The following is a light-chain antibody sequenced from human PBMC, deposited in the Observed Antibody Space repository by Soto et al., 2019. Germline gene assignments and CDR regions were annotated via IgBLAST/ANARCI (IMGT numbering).Light chain of an antibody. Sequence: EIVLTQSPGTLSLSPGERATLSCRASQSVSSSYLAWYQQKPGQAPRLLIYGASSRATGIPDRFSGSGSGTHFTLTISRLEPEDFAVYYCQQYGSSPPTFDQGTKLAIK. J-gene: IGKJ2*01. V-gene: IGKV3-20*01. CDR1: QSVSSSY. CDR3: QQYGSSPPT. CDR2: GAS.